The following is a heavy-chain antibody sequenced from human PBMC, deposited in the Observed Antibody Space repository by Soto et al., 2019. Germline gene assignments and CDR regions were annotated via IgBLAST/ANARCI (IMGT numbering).Heavy chain of an antibody. J-gene: IGHJ5*02. D-gene: IGHD6-19*01. CDR1: GDSSSTSTYS. CDR3: AGMPYTSGLRSDP. CDR2: IYRSGVT. Sequence: KPSETLSLTCSFSGDSSSTSTYSWSWIRQPPGKALEWVGFIYRSGVTSYNPSLKSRVSISLDTSNNQCSLKLRSVTAADTAVYYCAGMPYTSGLRSDPWGPGTLVTVSS. V-gene: IGHV4-30-2*01.